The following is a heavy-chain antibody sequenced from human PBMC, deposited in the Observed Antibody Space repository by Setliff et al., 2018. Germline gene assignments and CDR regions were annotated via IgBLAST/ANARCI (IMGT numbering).Heavy chain of an antibody. V-gene: IGHV1-69*05. J-gene: IGHJ4*02. Sequence: ASVKVSCKASGGTFSSYAISWVRQAPGQGLEWMGGIIPIFGTANYAQKFQGRVTITTDESTSTAYMELRSLRSDDTAVYYCARDKDTGGSWYSRRHKYYFDYWGQGTLVTVSS. CDR3: ARDKDTGGSWYSRRHKYYFDY. CDR1: GGTFSSYA. D-gene: IGHD6-13*01. CDR2: IIPIFGTA.